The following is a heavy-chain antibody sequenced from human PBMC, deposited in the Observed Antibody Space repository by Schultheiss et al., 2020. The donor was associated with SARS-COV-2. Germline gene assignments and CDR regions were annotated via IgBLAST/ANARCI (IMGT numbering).Heavy chain of an antibody. Sequence: SETLSLTCTVSGGSVSSGDYYWSWIRQPPGKGLEWIGYIYYSGSTYYNPSLKSRVTISVDTSKNQFSLKLSSVTAADTAVYYCARQGRNVDTAMVPWGQGTLVTVSS. V-gene: IGHV4-30-4*01. CDR2: IYYSGST. D-gene: IGHD5-18*01. CDR3: ARQGRNVDTAMVP. J-gene: IGHJ5*02. CDR1: GGSVSSGDYY.